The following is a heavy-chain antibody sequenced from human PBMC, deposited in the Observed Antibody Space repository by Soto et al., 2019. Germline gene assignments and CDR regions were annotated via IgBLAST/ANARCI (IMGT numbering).Heavy chain of an antibody. D-gene: IGHD3-3*01. J-gene: IGHJ6*03. CDR2: ISGSGGST. Sequence: GGSLRLSCAASGFTFSSYAMSWVRQAPGKGLEWVSAISGSGGSTYYADSVKGRFTISRDNSKNTLYLQMNSLRAEDTAVYYCAKSEYYYDFWSGSPYYYYMDVWGKGTTVTVSS. CDR3: AKSEYYYDFWSGSPYYYYMDV. V-gene: IGHV3-23*01. CDR1: GFTFSSYA.